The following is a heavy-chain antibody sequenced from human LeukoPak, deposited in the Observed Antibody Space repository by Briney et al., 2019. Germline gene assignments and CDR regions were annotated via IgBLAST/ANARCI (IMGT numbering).Heavy chain of an antibody. CDR2: ISSSGGST. Sequence: GGSLRLSCAASGFTFSSYAMSWVRQAPGKGLEWVSAISSSGGSTYYADSGKGRFTISRDNSKNTLYLQMNSLRAEDTAVYYCAKGRQYSPYYFDYWGQGTLVTVSS. D-gene: IGHD6-6*01. V-gene: IGHV3-23*01. J-gene: IGHJ4*02. CDR3: AKGRQYSPYYFDY. CDR1: GFTFSSYA.